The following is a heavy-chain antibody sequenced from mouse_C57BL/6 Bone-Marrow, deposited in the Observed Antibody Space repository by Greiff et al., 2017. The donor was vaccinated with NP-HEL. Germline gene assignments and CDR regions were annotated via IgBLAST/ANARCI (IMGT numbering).Heavy chain of an antibody. V-gene: IGHV1-53*01. CDR1: GYTFASYW. Sequence: QVQLQQPGTELVKPGASVKLSCKASGYTFASYWMHWVKQRPGQGLEWIGNINPSNGGTNYNEKFKSKATLTVDKSSSTAYMQPSSLTSEDSAVYYCARSPGGRYFDVWGTGTTVTVSS. J-gene: IGHJ1*03. CDR2: INPSNGGT. CDR3: ARSPGGRYFDV. D-gene: IGHD3-1*01.